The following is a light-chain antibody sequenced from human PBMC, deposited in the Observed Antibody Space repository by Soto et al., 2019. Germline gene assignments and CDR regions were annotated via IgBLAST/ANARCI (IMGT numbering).Light chain of an antibody. J-gene: IGKJ3*01. Sequence: DIQMTQSPSSLSASVGDRVTITCLAGQDISNYLNWYQQKPGKAPKLLIYDASNLETGVPSRFSGSGSGTDFTFTISSLQPEDIATYYCQQYDNLPLTFGPGTKVDIK. CDR2: DAS. CDR3: QQYDNLPLT. V-gene: IGKV1-33*01. CDR1: QDISNY.